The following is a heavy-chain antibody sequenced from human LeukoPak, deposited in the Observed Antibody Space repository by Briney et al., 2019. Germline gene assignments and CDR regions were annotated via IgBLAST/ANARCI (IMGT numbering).Heavy chain of an antibody. CDR2: IYYNGST. J-gene: IGHJ4*02. CDR1: GGSISTYY. V-gene: IGHV4-59*01. D-gene: IGHD3-3*01. Sequence: SETLSLTCTVSGGSISTYYWSWMRQPPGRGLEWIGYIYYNGSTNHNPSLQSRVTISVDTSKNQFSLKLNSVTAADTAVYYCARGGVPGGFYGSFDYWGQGTLVSVSS. CDR3: ARGGVPGGFYGSFDY.